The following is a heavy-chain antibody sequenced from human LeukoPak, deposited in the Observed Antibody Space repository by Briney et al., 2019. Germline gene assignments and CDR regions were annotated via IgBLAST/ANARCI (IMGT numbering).Heavy chain of an antibody. Sequence: GETLKISCKGSGYSFASYWIAWVRQVPGKGLEWMGRIDPSDSYTNYSPSFQGHVTISVDKSLTTAYLQWSSLKASDTAIYYCARHSLNYFGSSGYYHADYWGQGTLVTVSS. CDR3: ARHSLNYFGSSGYYHADY. CDR2: IDPSDSYT. J-gene: IGHJ4*02. V-gene: IGHV5-10-1*01. D-gene: IGHD3-22*01. CDR1: GYSFASYW.